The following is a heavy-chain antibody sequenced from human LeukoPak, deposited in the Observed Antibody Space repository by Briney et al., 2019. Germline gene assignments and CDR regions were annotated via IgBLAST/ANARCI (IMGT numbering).Heavy chain of an antibody. CDR1: GGSISSSNW. D-gene: IGHD4-17*01. V-gene: IGHV4-4*02. CDR2: IYHSGST. Sequence: SETLSLTCAVSGGSISSSNWWSWVRQPPGKGLEWIGEIYHSGSTDYNPSLKSRVTISVDKSKNQFFLKLSSVTAADTAVYYCATGLIRFDYGDYADYWGQGTPVTVSS. J-gene: IGHJ4*02. CDR3: ATGLIRFDYGDYADY.